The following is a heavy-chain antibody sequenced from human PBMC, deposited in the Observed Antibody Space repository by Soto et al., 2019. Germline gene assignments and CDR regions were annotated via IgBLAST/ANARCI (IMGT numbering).Heavy chain of an antibody. CDR2: INPSGGTT. D-gene: IGHD3-22*01. V-gene: IGHV1-46*01. J-gene: IGHJ4*02. CDR3: VRGDYYDSSGYYGDPPYFDY. Sequence: QVQLVESGAEVKKPGASVTVSCKASGYTFTNYYLHWVRQAPGQGLEWMGKINPSGGTTSYAQKFQGRVTMTRDTSTSTVYMELSSLRSEDTAVYYCVRGDYYDSSGYYGDPPYFDYWGQGTLVTVSS. CDR1: GYTFTNYY.